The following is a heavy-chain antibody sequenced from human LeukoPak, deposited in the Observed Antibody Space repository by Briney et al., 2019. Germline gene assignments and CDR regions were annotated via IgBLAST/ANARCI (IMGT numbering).Heavy chain of an antibody. Sequence: GGSLRLSCAASGFTFSSYSMNWVRQAPGKGLEWVSYISGSSSTIYYADSVKGRFTISRDNAKNSLYLRTNSLRAEDTAVYYCARASGSYQTFDYWGQGTLVTVSS. CDR3: ARASGSYQTFDY. V-gene: IGHV3-48*01. D-gene: IGHD1-26*01. CDR1: GFTFSSYS. J-gene: IGHJ4*02. CDR2: ISGSSSTI.